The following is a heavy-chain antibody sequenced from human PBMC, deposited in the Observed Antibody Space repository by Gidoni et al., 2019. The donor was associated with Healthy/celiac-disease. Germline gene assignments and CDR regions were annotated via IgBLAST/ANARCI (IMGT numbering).Heavy chain of an antibody. J-gene: IGHJ3*02. V-gene: IGHV3-23*01. D-gene: IGHD6-13*01. CDR3: ASAPWAAGDAFDI. Sequence: EVQLLESGGGLVQPGGSLRLSCAASGFTFSSYAMGWVRQAPGKGLEWVSAISGSGGSTYYADSVKGRFTISRDNSKNTLYLQMNSLRAEDTAVYYCASAPWAAGDAFDIWGQGTMVTVSS. CDR1: GFTFSSYA. CDR2: ISGSGGST.